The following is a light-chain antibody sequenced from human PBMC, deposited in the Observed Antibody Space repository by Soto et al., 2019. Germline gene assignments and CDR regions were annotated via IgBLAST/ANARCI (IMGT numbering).Light chain of an antibody. J-gene: IGKJ4*01. V-gene: IGKV1-9*01. CDR3: QQLRMYPST. Sequence: IQLTQSPSSLSASVGDGVTITCRTCEDFAFNFAWYHQKPGDPPKLLIYAASTWYGGVPSRFSGSGSGTDFALTITSLQAEDFATYYCQQLRMYPSTFGGGTKVEIK. CDR1: EDFAFN. CDR2: AAS.